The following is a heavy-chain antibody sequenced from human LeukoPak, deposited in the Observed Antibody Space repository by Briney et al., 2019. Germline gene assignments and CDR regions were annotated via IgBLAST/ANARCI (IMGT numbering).Heavy chain of an antibody. Sequence: PGGSRRLSCAASGFTFTNHYMNWVRQAPGKGLEWISSISTSSNSIYYANSVKGRFTISRDNAKNSLYLQMDSLRAEDTAVYYCARQCSITSCLWGQGTLVTVSS. CDR3: ARQCSITSCL. V-gene: IGHV3-21*04. CDR2: ISTSSNSI. J-gene: IGHJ4*02. D-gene: IGHD2-2*01. CDR1: GFTFTNHY.